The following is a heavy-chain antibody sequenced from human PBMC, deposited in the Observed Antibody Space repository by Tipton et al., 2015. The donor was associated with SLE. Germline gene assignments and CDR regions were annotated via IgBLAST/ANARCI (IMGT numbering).Heavy chain of an antibody. Sequence: GLVKPSETLSLTCAVYGGSFSDYYWSWIRQPPGKGLEWIGEINHSGSTNYNPSLKSRVTISVDTSKNQFSLKLSSVTAADTAVYYCARLPDYDSSGQVDDAFDIWGQGTMVTVSS. D-gene: IGHD3-22*01. V-gene: IGHV4-34*01. CDR1: GGSFSDYY. J-gene: IGHJ3*02. CDR2: INHSGST. CDR3: ARLPDYDSSGQVDDAFDI.